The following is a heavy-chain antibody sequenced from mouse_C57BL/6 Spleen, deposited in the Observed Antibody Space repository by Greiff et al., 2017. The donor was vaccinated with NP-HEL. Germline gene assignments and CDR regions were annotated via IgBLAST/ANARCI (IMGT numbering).Heavy chain of an antibody. CDR2: ISDGGSYT. CDR3: ARDTPAIPFAY. Sequence: DVKLVESGGGLVKPGGSLKLSCAASGFTFSSYAMSWVRQTPEKRLEWVATISDGGSYTYYPDNVKGRFTISRDNAKNNLYLQMSHLKSEDTAMYYCARDTPAIPFAYWGQGTLVTVSA. CDR1: GFTFSSYA. J-gene: IGHJ3*01. V-gene: IGHV5-4*01. D-gene: IGHD2-12*01.